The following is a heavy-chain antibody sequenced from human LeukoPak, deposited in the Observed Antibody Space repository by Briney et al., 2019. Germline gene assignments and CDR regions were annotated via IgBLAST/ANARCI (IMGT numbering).Heavy chain of an antibody. CDR2: VKSKTYGGTT. Sequence: GGSLRLSCAASGFTFSNAWLTWVRQAPGKGLEWIGRVKSKTYGGTTDYAAPVEGRFTISRDDSKNTLYLQMNSLKTEDTAVYYCPTGMDRGGGCYGDYWGQGILVTVSS. CDR3: PTGMDRGGGCYGDY. D-gene: IGHD2-21*02. J-gene: IGHJ4*02. V-gene: IGHV3-15*01. CDR1: GFTFSNAW.